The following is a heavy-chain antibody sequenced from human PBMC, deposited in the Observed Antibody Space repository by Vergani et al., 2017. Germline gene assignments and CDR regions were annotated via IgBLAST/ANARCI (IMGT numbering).Heavy chain of an antibody. V-gene: IGHV4-39*01. CDR1: NDSVSNTFSY. D-gene: IGHD5-24*01. J-gene: IGHJ4*02. CDR3: ARIRDGYNLSKYYWDY. Sequence: QVQLQESGPGLVKPSETLSLTCPFSNDSVSNTFSYWGWLRQTPGKGLEWIGSIYYSGSTYYNPSLESRVTMSVDTSKSQFSLKLSSVTAADTAVYYCARIRDGYNLSKYYWDYWGQGTLVTVSS. CDR2: IYYSGST.